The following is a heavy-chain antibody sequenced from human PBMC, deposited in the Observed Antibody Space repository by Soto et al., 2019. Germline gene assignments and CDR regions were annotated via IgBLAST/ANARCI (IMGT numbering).Heavy chain of an antibody. CDR3: ATYYGDYGPASGY. Sequence: QVQLQESGPGLVKPSQTLSLSCTVSGGSISRGGYYWSWIRQHPGKGLEWIGYIYHSGSTFYNPSLKRRVTISVDTSKNQFSLKLSSVTAADTAVYYCATYYGDYGPASGYWGQGTLVTVSS. CDR1: GGSISRGGYY. D-gene: IGHD4-17*01. V-gene: IGHV4-31*02. J-gene: IGHJ4*02. CDR2: IYHSGST.